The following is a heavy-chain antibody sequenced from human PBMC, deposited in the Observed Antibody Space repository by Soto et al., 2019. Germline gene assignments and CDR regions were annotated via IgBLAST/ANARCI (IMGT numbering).Heavy chain of an antibody. CDR1: GFTFSSYG. CDR2: IWYDGSNK. J-gene: IGHJ6*02. CDR3: ARDQMAAAQGYGMDV. Sequence: GGSLRLSCAASGFTFSSYGMHWVRQAPGKGLEWVAVIWYDGSNKYYADSVKGRFTISRDNSKNTLYLQMNSLRAEDTAVYYCARDQMAAAQGYGMDVWGQGTTVTVSS. V-gene: IGHV3-33*01. D-gene: IGHD6-13*01.